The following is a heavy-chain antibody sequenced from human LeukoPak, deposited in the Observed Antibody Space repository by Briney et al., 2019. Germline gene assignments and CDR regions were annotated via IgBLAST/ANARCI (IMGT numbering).Heavy chain of an antibody. CDR1: GFTFSGFR. CDR2: INSDGSST. D-gene: IGHD6-19*01. J-gene: IGHJ4*02. Sequence: PGGSLRLPCAASGFTFSGFRMHWVRQAPGKGLVWVSRINSDGSSTTYADSVKGRFTISRDNANNTLYLQMNSLRAEDTAVYYCARWNGSGPFDYWGQGTLVTVSS. V-gene: IGHV3-74*01. CDR3: ARWNGSGPFDY.